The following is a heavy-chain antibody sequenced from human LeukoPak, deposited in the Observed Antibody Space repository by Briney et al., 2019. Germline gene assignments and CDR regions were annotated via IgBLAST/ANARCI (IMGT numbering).Heavy chain of an antibody. CDR2: ISGSGGST. J-gene: IGHJ5*02. CDR1: GFTFGDYA. Sequence: PGGSLRLSCTASGFTFGDYAMSWFRQAPGKGLEWVSAISGSGGSTYYADSVKGRFTISRDNSKNTLYLQMNSLRAEDTAVYYCAKGPYKVVVAAQGFDPWGQGTLVTVSS. V-gene: IGHV3-23*01. CDR3: AKGPYKVVVAAQGFDP. D-gene: IGHD2-15*01.